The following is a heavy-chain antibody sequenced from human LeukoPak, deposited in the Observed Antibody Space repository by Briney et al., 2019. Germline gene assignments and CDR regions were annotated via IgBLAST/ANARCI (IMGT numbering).Heavy chain of an antibody. Sequence: PSETLSLTCTVSGASISSYYWSWLRQPPGKGLEWIGYIYYSGSTNYNPSLKSRVTISVDTSKNQFSLKLSSVTAADTAVYYCARDRSHDYYYYGMDVWGQGTTVTVSS. J-gene: IGHJ6*02. CDR3: ARDRSHDYYYYGMDV. CDR2: IYYSGST. CDR1: GASISSYY. V-gene: IGHV4-59*01.